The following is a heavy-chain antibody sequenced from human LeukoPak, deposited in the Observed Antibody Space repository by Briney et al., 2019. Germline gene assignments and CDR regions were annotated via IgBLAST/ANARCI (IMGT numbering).Heavy chain of an antibody. CDR1: GYSISSGYY. J-gene: IGHJ4*02. D-gene: IGHD2-2*02. V-gene: IGHV4-38-2*01. Sequence: PSETLSLTCGVSGYSISSGYYWGWIRQPPGKGLEWIGSIYHSGSTYYNPSLKSRVTISVDTFKNQFSLKLSSVTAADTAVYYCARQIYCSSTSCYTDYWGQGTLVTVSS. CDR2: IYHSGST. CDR3: ARQIYCSSTSCYTDY.